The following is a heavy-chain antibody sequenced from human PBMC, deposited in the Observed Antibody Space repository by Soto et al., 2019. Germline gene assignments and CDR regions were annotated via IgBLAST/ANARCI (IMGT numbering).Heavy chain of an antibody. D-gene: IGHD3-10*01. J-gene: IGHJ6*02. CDR1: GFTFSSYA. Sequence: GGSLRLSCAASGFTFSSYAMSWVRQAPGKGLEWVSAISGSGGSTYYADSVKGRFTISRDNSKNTLYLQMNSLRAEDTAVYYCAKDQGMVRGVIITDGMDVWGQGTTVTVSS. CDR2: ISGSGGST. CDR3: AKDQGMVRGVIITDGMDV. V-gene: IGHV3-23*01.